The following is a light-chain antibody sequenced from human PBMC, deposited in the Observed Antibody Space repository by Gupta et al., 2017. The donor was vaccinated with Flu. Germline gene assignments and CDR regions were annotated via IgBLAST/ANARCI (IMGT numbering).Light chain of an antibody. CDR2: GAS. J-gene: IGKJ2*01. Sequence: EIVLTQSPGTLSLSPVDRATLSCRASQNVNNNYLAWYQQKLGQPPRLLIYGASSRATGLPDRFSGSGSGTDFTLTISRLEPEDFGVYYCQQFGSSPSTFGQGTKLEIK. V-gene: IGKV3-20*01. CDR1: QNVNNNY. CDR3: QQFGSSPST.